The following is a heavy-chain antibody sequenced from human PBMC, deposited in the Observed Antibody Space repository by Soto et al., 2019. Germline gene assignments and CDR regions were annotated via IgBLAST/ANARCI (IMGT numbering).Heavy chain of an antibody. Sequence: SETLSLTCAVYGGSFSGYYWSWIRQPPGKGLEWIGEINHSGSTNYNPSLKSRVTISVDTSKNQFSLKLSSVTAADTAVYYCARGNILRPLYSSNNGNNWFDPWGQGTLVTVS. CDR2: INHSGST. J-gene: IGHJ5*02. CDR1: GGSFSGYY. D-gene: IGHD6-13*01. CDR3: ARGNILRPLYSSNNGNNWFDP. V-gene: IGHV4-34*01.